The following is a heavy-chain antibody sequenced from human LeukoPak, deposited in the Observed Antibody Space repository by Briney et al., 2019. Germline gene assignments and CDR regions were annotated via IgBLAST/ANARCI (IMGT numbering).Heavy chain of an antibody. D-gene: IGHD2-2*01. Sequence: NHGESLKISCKGSGYSFTNYWIAWVRQMPGKGLDWMGIIYPGDSDTKYSPSFQGQVTISADKSINTAYLQWSSLKASDTAMYYCAELDGIELTSTYYFHYWGQGTLVTVSS. CDR2: IYPGDSDT. CDR1: GYSFTNYW. V-gene: IGHV5-51*01. J-gene: IGHJ4*02. CDR3: AELDGIELTSTYYFHY.